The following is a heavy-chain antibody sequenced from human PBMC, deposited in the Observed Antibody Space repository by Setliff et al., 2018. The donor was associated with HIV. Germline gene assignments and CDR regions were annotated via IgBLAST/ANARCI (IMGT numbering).Heavy chain of an antibody. CDR2: IYTSGST. Sequence: PSETLSLTCTVTGGSISSGGFYWSWIRQPAGKGLEWIGRIYTSGSTNYNPSLKSRVTMSVDTSKNQFSLKLSSVTAADTAVYYCARLRYSVFDYWGHGTPVTVSS. CDR1: GGSISSGGFY. CDR3: ARLRYSVFDY. V-gene: IGHV4-61*02. J-gene: IGHJ4*01. D-gene: IGHD3-9*01.